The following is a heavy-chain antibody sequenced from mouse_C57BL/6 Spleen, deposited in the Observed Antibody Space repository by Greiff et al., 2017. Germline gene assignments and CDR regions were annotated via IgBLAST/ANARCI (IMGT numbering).Heavy chain of an antibody. Sequence: QVTLKVSGPGILQSSQTLSLTCSFSGFSLSTSGMGVSWIRQPSGKGLEWLAHIYWDDDKRYNPSLKSRLTISKDTSRNQVFLKITSVDTADTATYYCARVGYYGSSYGYAMDYWGQGTSVTVSS. J-gene: IGHJ4*01. CDR3: ARVGYYGSSYGYAMDY. CDR1: GFSLSTSGMG. V-gene: IGHV8-12*01. CDR2: IYWDDDK. D-gene: IGHD1-1*01.